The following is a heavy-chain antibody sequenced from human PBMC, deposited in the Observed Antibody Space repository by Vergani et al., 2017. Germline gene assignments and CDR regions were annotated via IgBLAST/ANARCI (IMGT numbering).Heavy chain of an antibody. D-gene: IGHD2-2*01. Sequence: QVQLVQSGAEVKKPGSSVKVSCKASGGTFSSYAISWVRQAPGQGLEWMGGIIPIFGTANYAQKFQGRVTITADESTSTAYMELSSLRSEDTAVFYCARELGYWSSTSCFRPDYYYGMDVWGQGTTVTVSS. CDR1: GGTFSSYA. J-gene: IGHJ6*02. CDR3: ARELGYWSSTSCFRPDYYYGMDV. V-gene: IGHV1-69*12. CDR2: IIPIFGTA.